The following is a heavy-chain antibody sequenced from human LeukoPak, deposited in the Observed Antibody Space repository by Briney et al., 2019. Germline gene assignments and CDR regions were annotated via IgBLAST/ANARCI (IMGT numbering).Heavy chain of an antibody. CDR2: ISYDGSNK. Sequence: GGSLRLSCAASGFTFSSYSMNWVRQAPGKGLEWVAVISYDGSNKYYADSVKGRFTISRDNSKNTLYLQMNSLRAEDTAVYYCAKDYGSGSFGWGQGTLVTVSS. CDR3: AKDYGSGSFG. V-gene: IGHV3-30*18. CDR1: GFTFSSYS. J-gene: IGHJ4*02. D-gene: IGHD3-10*01.